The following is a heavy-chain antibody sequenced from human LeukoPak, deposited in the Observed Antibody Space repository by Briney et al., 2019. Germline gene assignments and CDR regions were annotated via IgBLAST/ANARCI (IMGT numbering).Heavy chain of an antibody. CDR1: GFISSSYE. CDR2: ISSSGSNI. CDR3: ARGNCNSDSCYGGDY. D-gene: IGHD2-2*01. V-gene: IGHV3-48*03. J-gene: IGHJ4*02. Sequence: PGGSLRLSCAGSGFISSSYEMNWVRQAPGKGLEWVSYISSSGSNIYYADSVKGRFTISRENAKNSLYLHMNSLRAEYTALYYCARGNCNSDSCYGGDYWGQGTLLSVSS.